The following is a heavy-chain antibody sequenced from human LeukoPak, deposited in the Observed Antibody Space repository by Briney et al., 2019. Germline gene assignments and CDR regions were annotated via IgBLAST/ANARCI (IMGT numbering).Heavy chain of an antibody. CDR2: INPNSGGT. CDR1: GYTFTDYY. V-gene: IGHV1-2*02. Sequence: ASVKVSCKASGYTFTDYYMHWVRQAPGQGLEWMGWINPNSGGTNYAQKFQGRVTMTRDTSISTAYMELSRLRSDDTAVYYCARVLPTQGSSWYTEYFQHWGQGTLVTVSS. CDR3: ARVLPTQGSSWYTEYFQH. J-gene: IGHJ1*01. D-gene: IGHD6-13*01.